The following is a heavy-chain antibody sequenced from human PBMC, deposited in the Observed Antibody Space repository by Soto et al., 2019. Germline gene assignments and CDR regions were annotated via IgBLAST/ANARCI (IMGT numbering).Heavy chain of an antibody. CDR1: GFTFSSYA. CDR3: ARDTGGSYDF. V-gene: IGHV3-23*01. CDR2: ISGSGGST. J-gene: IGHJ4*02. D-gene: IGHD1-26*01. Sequence: GGSLRLSCAASGFTFSSYAMSWVRQAPGKGLEWVSAISGSGGSTYYADSVKGRFTISRHDSEDSMYLQMNSLKTEDTAVYYCARDTGGSYDFWGQGALVTAPQ.